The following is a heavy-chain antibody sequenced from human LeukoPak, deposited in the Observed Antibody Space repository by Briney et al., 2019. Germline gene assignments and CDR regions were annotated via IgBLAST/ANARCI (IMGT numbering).Heavy chain of an antibody. CDR3: AKGSVPITMIVVVTPFDY. CDR1: GFTFSSYW. V-gene: IGHV3-23*01. CDR2: ISGSGGST. Sequence: GGSLRLSCAASGFTFSSYWMSWVRQAPGKGLEWVSAISGSGGSTYYADSVKGRFTISRDNSKNTLYLQMNSLRAEDTAVYYCAKGSVPITMIVVVTPFDYWGQGTLVTVSS. D-gene: IGHD3-22*01. J-gene: IGHJ4*02.